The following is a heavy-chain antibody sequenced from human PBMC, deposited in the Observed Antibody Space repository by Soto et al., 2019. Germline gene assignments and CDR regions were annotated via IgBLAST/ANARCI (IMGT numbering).Heavy chain of an antibody. D-gene: IGHD1-26*01. CDR2: ISAYNGNT. Sequence: QVPLVQSGPEVKKPGASVKVSCKTSGYTPTNYDIGWVRQAPGQGLEYMGWISAYNGNTNYARKLQDRVTLTTDTSTRTAYMELWSLQSDDTAIYYCARGLYRRGNYYAFDNRGQGSLVTVSS. CDR3: ARGLYRRGNYYAFDN. CDR1: GYTPTNYD. J-gene: IGHJ4*02. V-gene: IGHV1-18*01.